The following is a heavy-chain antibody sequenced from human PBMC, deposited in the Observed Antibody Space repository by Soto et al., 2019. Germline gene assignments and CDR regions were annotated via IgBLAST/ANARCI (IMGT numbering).Heavy chain of an antibody. CDR2: IYTSGST. Sequence: QAQLQESGPGLVKPSETLSLICNVYGDSMSSFYWSWIRQPAGKGLEWIGRIYTSGSTIYNPSLKSGVTMPIDTSKNQFSLKLNSVTAADTAVYFCARGAEVAGTRVSRVYFQEWGQGTLVTVSS. V-gene: IGHV4-4*07. J-gene: IGHJ1*01. CDR1: GDSMSSFY. D-gene: IGHD6-19*01. CDR3: ARGAEVAGTRVSRVYFQE.